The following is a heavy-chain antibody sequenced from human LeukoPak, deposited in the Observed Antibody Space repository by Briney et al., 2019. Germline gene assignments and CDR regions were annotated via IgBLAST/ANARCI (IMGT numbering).Heavy chain of an antibody. V-gene: IGHV4-31*03. D-gene: IGHD3-16*02. CDR2: IYYSGST. CDR3: ARAVYDYIWGSYRFDY. Sequence: SETLSLTCTVSGGSISSGGYYWRWLRQHPGKGLEWIGFIYYSGSTYYNPSLKSRVTFSVDTSKNQFSLKLSSVNAADTAVYYCARAVYDYIWGSYRFDYWGQGTLVTVSS. J-gene: IGHJ4*02. CDR1: GGSISSGGYY.